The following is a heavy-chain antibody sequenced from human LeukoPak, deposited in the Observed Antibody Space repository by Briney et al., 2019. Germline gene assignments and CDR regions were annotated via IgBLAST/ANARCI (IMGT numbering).Heavy chain of an antibody. D-gene: IGHD3-10*01. CDR3: ARGSMVGDSFDY. V-gene: IGHV1-3*01. J-gene: IGHJ4*02. CDR1: GYTFTSYA. Sequence: ASVKVSCKASGYTFTSYAMHWVRQAPGQRLEWMGWINAGNGNTKYSQKFQGRVTITRDTSASTAYMELSSLRSEDTAVYYCARGSMVGDSFDYWGQGALLTVSS. CDR2: INAGNGNT.